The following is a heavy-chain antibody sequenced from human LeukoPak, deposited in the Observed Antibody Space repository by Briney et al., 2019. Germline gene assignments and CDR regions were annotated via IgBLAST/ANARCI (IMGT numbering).Heavy chain of an antibody. CDR1: GGSISSYY. CDR2: IYYSGST. J-gene: IGHJ2*01. CDR3: ASTLIVVVPAADWYFDL. D-gene: IGHD2-2*01. V-gene: IGHV4-59*01. Sequence: PSETLSLTCTVSGGSISSYYWSWIRQPPGKGLEWIWYIYYSGSTNYNPSLKSRVAISVDTSKNQFSLKLSSVTAADTAVYYCASTLIVVVPAADWYFDLWGRGTLVTVSS.